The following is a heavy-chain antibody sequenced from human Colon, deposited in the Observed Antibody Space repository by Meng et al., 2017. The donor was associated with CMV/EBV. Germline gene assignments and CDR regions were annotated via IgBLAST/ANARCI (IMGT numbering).Heavy chain of an antibody. CDR1: GVPVNTDNYY. J-gene: IGHJ4*02. Sequence: CTVSGVPVNTDNYYWGWIRQAPGKGLEFIGYVYYSGATNYNPFFKSRVTISIDTSKNQFSLRLTSVTAADTAVYFCTRGNTALWDSDSWGQGTLVTVSS. V-gene: IGHV4-61*01. CDR3: TRGNTALWDSDS. D-gene: IGHD3-10*01. CDR2: VYYSGAT.